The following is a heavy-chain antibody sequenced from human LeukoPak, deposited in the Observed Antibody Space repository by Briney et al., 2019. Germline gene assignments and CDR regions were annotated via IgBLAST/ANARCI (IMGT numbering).Heavy chain of an antibody. CDR1: GFTFSSYS. J-gene: IGHJ4*02. CDR3: AKDTSRIAVAAFDY. D-gene: IGHD6-19*01. CDR2: ISSSSSTI. V-gene: IGHV3-48*01. Sequence: GGSLRLSCAASGFTFSSYSMNWVRQAPGKGLEWVSYISSSSSTIYYADSVKGRFTISRDNAKNSLYLQMNSLRAEDTAVYYCAKDTSRIAVAAFDYWGQGTLVTVSS.